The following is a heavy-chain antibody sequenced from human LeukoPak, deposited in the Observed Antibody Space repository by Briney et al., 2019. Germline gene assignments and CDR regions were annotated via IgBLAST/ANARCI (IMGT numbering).Heavy chain of an antibody. V-gene: IGHV1-69*05. J-gene: IGHJ4*02. CDR3: ATGAGSSCPDY. Sequence: GASVKVSCKASGGTFSSYAISWVRQAPGQGLEWMGRIIPIFGTANYAQKFQGRVTITTDESTSTVYMELSSLRSEDTAVYYCATGAGSSCPDYWGQGTLVTVSS. D-gene: IGHD6-13*01. CDR2: IIPIFGTA. CDR1: GGTFSSYA.